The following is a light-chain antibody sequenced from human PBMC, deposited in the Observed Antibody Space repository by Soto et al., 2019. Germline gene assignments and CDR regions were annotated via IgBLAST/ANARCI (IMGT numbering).Light chain of an antibody. CDR3: SSYTNSATGV. V-gene: IGLV2-14*01. J-gene: IGLJ1*01. Sequence: QSALTQPPSASGSPGQSVTLSCTGSSSDIGDYNFVSWYQQHPGKAPKLLIYEVKKRPSGVSYRFSGSKSGNTASLTISGLQAEDEADYYCSSYTNSATGVFGTGTKVTVL. CDR1: SSDIGDYNF. CDR2: EVK.